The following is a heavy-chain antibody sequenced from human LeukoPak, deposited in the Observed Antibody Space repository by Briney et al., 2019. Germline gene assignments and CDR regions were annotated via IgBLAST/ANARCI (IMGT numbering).Heavy chain of an antibody. J-gene: IGHJ4*02. V-gene: IGHV4-61*02. D-gene: IGHD3-9*01. CDR1: GGSISSGSYY. Sequence: PSETLSLTCTVSGGSISSGSYYWSWIRQPAGKGLEWIGRIYTSGSTNYNPSLKSRVTISVDTSKNQFSLKLSSVTAADTAVYYCARRRVLRYFDWLLYPFDYWGQGTLVTVSS. CDR3: ARRRVLRYFDWLLYPFDY. CDR2: IYTSGST.